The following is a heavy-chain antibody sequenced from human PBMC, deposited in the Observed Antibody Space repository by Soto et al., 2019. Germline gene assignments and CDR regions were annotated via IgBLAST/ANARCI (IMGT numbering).Heavy chain of an antibody. CDR1: GFTFSSYS. CDR2: ISSSSSYI. V-gene: IGHV3-21*01. Sequence: EVQLVESGGGLVKPGGSLRLSCAASGFTFSSYSMNWVRQAPGKGLEWVSSISSSSSYIYYADSVKGRFTISRDNAKNSLYLQMNSLRAEDTAVYYCARDMGMATSPSGYFDYWGQGTLVTVSS. J-gene: IGHJ4*02. CDR3: ARDMGMATSPSGYFDY. D-gene: IGHD5-12*01.